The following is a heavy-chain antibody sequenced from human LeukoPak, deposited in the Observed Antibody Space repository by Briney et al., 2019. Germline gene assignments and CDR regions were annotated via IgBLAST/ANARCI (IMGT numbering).Heavy chain of an antibody. Sequence: ASVKVSCTASGYTFTRYYMHWVRQAPGQGLEWMGIINPSGGSARYAQKFQGRVTMTRNTSTSTVYMEVSSLRSEATALYYCASLADYDSSGYLSYWGQGTLVTVSS. J-gene: IGHJ4*02. CDR3: ASLADYDSSGYLSY. CDR1: GYTFTRYY. D-gene: IGHD3-22*01. V-gene: IGHV1-46*01. CDR2: INPSGGSA.